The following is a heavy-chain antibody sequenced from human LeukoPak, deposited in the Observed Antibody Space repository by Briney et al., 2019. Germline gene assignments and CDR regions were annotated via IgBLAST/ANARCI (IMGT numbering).Heavy chain of an antibody. D-gene: IGHD4-4*01. J-gene: IGHJ6*02. V-gene: IGHV3-74*01. Sequence: PGGSLRLSCAASGNYWMHWVRQAPGKGLVWVSHINSDGSWTSYADSVKGRFTISRDNSKNTLYLQMNSLRAEDTAVYYCASPIYSIQSYYYYGMDVWGQGTTVTVSS. CDR3: ASPIYSIQSYYYYGMDV. CDR1: GNYW. CDR2: INSDGSWT.